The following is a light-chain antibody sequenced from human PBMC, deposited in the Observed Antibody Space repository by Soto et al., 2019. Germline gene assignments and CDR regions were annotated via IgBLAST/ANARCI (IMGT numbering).Light chain of an antibody. V-gene: IGKV3-20*01. Sequence: EIVLPQSPRPSPLLPAEGATPSFRASQSFSSSYLAWYQHQPGQAPRLLIYGASSRDTGIPDRFSGSGSGTDFTLTISRLEPEDFAVYYCQQYDSSQLTFGGGTKVDIK. J-gene: IGKJ4*01. CDR3: QQYDSSQLT. CDR1: QSFSSSY. CDR2: GAS.